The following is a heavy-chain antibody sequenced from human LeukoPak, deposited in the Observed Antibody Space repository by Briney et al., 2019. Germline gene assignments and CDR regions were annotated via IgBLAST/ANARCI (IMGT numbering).Heavy chain of an antibody. CDR3: AKVWTVYSLGIFDY. V-gene: IGHV3-30*04. D-gene: IGHD5-18*01. CDR1: GFTFSSYA. J-gene: IGHJ4*02. Sequence: GGSLRLSCAASGFTFSSYAMHWVRQAPGKGLEWVAVISYDGSNKYYADSVKGRFTISRDNSKNTLYLQMNSLRAEDTAVYYCAKVWTVYSLGIFDYWGQGTLVTVSS. CDR2: ISYDGSNK.